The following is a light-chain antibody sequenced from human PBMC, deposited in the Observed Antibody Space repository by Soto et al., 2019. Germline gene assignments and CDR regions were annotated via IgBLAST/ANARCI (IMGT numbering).Light chain of an antibody. V-gene: IGKV3-15*01. CDR1: QSVDYN. J-gene: IGKJ4*01. CDR2: GVA. CDR3: QQYKTWLT. Sequence: EVVLTQSPATLSVSPGERVTLSCRASQSVDYNLAWYQQKPGQAPRLLIYGVATRATGIPARFSGSASGTEFTLTISSLQSEDFGIYYCQQYKTWLTFGGGTKVEIK.